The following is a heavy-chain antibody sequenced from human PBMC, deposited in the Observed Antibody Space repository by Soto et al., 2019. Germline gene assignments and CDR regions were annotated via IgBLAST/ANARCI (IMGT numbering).Heavy chain of an antibody. CDR3: ASSSGWYTVFGY. D-gene: IGHD6-19*01. Sequence: ASVKVSCKASGYTFTSYYMHWVRQAPGQGLEWMGIINPSGGSTSYAQKFQGRVTMTRDTSTSTVYMELSSLRSEDTAVYYCASSSGWYTVFGYWGQGTLVTVSS. CDR1: GYTFTSYY. V-gene: IGHV1-46*03. CDR2: INPSGGST. J-gene: IGHJ4*02.